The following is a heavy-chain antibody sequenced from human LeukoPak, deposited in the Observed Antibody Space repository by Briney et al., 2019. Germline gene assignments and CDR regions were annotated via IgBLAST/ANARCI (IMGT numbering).Heavy chain of an antibody. Sequence: GASVKVSCKASGYTFTGYYMHWVRQAPGQGLEWMGWIKPNNGGTNYAQKFQGRVTMTRDTSISTAYMELSRLRSDDTAVYYCARDWEAYCGGDCSPFDYWGQGTLVTVSS. V-gene: IGHV1-2*02. J-gene: IGHJ4*02. CDR3: ARDWEAYCGGDCSPFDY. D-gene: IGHD2-21*02. CDR2: IKPNNGGT. CDR1: GYTFTGYY.